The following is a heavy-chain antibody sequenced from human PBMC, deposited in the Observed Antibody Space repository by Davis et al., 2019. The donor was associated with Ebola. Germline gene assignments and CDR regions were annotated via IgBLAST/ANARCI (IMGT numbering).Heavy chain of an antibody. CDR3: ARGGPMRVFVAFDI. CDR2: ISYDGSDK. Sequence: GESLKISCAASGFTFSSYAMHWVRQAPGKGLEWVAVISYDGSDKYYADSVKGRFTISRDNSKNTLFLQMNSLRVGDTAVYYCARGGPMRVFVAFDIWGQGTMVTVSS. V-gene: IGHV3-30*04. D-gene: IGHD3-22*01. J-gene: IGHJ3*02. CDR1: GFTFSSYA.